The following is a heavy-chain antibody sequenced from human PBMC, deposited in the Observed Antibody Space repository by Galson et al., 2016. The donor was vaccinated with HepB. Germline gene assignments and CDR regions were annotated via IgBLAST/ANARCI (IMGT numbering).Heavy chain of an antibody. CDR3: AKADSRSSPRYFDS. D-gene: IGHD6-6*01. CDR2: FSGLIGTT. J-gene: IGHJ4*02. Sequence: SLRLSCAASGFTFNNYAMSWVRQAPGKGLEWVSSFSGLIGTTYYADSVGGRFTISRDNSKNTLFLQMNSLRVEETALYYCAKADSRSSPRYFDSWGQGTLVTVSS. V-gene: IGHV3-23*01. CDR1: GFTFNNYA.